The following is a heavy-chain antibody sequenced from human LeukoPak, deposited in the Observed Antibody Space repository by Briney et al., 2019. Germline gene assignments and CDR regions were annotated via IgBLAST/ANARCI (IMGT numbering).Heavy chain of an antibody. CDR3: AKAVSGWYVEYFQH. Sequence: GGSLRLSCVVSGFSFGSEAMSWVRQAPGRGLEWVSSISPGGGTTYYADSVKGRFTISRDNSKNTLYLQMNGLRAEDTAVYYCAKAVSGWYVEYFQHWGQGTLVTVSS. V-gene: IGHV3-23*01. J-gene: IGHJ1*01. D-gene: IGHD6-19*01. CDR1: GFSFGSEA. CDR2: ISPGGGTT.